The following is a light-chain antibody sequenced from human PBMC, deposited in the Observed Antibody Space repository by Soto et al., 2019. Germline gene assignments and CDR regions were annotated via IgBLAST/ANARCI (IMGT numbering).Light chain of an antibody. CDR3: QQYYAIPRT. CDR2: WAS. Sequence: DIQMTQSPSTLSGSVGDRVTITCRASQTISSWLAWYQQKPGQPPKLLIAWASSRESGIPDRFSGTGSGTDFTLTISGLQAGDLAVYYCQQYYAIPRTFGQGTKVEL. J-gene: IGKJ1*01. V-gene: IGKV1-5*03. CDR1: QTISSW.